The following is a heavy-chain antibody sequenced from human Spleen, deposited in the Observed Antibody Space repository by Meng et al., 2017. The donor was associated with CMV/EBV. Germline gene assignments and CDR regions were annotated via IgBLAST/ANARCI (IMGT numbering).Heavy chain of an antibody. V-gene: IGHV3-7*01. CDR3: ARVGITTSGLYN. Sequence: GESLKISCAASGFPFSTYTMHWVRQAPGKGLEWLANINEDGSEQYYVDSMRGRFSISRDNTRNSVYLQLHSLRAEDTAVYYCARVGITTSGLYNWGQGTLVTVSS. D-gene: IGHD3-10*02. CDR2: INEDGSEQ. J-gene: IGHJ4*02. CDR1: GFPFSTYT.